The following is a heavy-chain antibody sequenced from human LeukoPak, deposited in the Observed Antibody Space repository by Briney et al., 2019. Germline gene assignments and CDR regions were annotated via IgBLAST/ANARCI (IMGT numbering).Heavy chain of an antibody. Sequence: GASVRVSCKTSGYTFTDYCMHWVRQAPGQGLEWMGWINPNSGVISSAQKFRGRVTMTRDTSITTVYMEVRWLTSDDTAIYYCARADRLDGAPYLIGPWGQGTLVTVSS. V-gene: IGHV1-2*02. CDR3: ARADRLDGAPYLIGP. CDR2: INPNSGVI. CDR1: GYTFTDYC. D-gene: IGHD2-21*01. J-gene: IGHJ5*02.